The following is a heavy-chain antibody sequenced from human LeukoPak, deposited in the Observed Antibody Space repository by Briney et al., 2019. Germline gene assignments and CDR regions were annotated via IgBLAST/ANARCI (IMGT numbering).Heavy chain of an antibody. Sequence: GGSLRLSCAAAGLTFSSYPMHWVRQAPGKGLEYVSGISTNGGSTYYANSVKGRFTLSRDNSKNTLYLHMGSLRAEDMAEYYCAREQAARDCGFDYWGQGTLVTVSS. CDR3: AREQAARDCGFDY. CDR2: ISTNGGST. CDR1: GLTFSSYP. D-gene: IGHD6-6*01. V-gene: IGHV3-64*01. J-gene: IGHJ4*02.